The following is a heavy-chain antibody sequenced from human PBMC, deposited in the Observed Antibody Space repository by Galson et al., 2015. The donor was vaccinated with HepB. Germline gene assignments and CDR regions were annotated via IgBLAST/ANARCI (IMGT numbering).Heavy chain of an antibody. J-gene: IGHJ3*02. CDR2: IGGSGGTT. V-gene: IGHV3-23*01. CDR1: GFTLRSYV. Sequence: SLRLSCAASGFTLRSYVMSWVRQAPGKGLEWVSGIGGSGGTTYYADSVKGRFAISRDSSKNTLYLQMNSLSAADSAVYYCASTTSLRYDAFDIWGQGTMVTVSS. CDR3: ASTTSLRYDAFDI. D-gene: IGHD2-2*02.